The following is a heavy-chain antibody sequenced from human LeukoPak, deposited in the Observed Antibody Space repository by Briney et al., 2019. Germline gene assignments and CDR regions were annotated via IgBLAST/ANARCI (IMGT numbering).Heavy chain of an antibody. CDR2: ISSSSSYI. V-gene: IGHV3-21*01. J-gene: IGHJ3*02. Sequence: GGSLRLSCAASGFTFSSYSMNWVRQAPGKGLEWVSSISSSSSYIYYADSVKGRFTISRDNAKNSLYLQMNSLRAEDTAVYYCARYSSSDAFDIWGQGTMVTVSS. CDR1: GFTFSSYS. D-gene: IGHD6-6*01. CDR3: ARYSSSDAFDI.